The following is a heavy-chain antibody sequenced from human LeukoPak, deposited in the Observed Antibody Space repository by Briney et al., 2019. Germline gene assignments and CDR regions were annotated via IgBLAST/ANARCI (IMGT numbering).Heavy chain of an antibody. CDR3: ARDLFADYGGNQYFDY. CDR1: GFTFSSYS. Sequence: GGSLRLSCAASGFTFSSYSMNWVRQAPGKGLEWVSSISSSSSYIYYADSVKGRFTISRDNAKNSLYLQMNSLRAEDTAVYCCARDLFADYGGNQYFDYWGQGTLVTVSS. D-gene: IGHD4-23*01. CDR2: ISSSSSYI. V-gene: IGHV3-21*01. J-gene: IGHJ4*02.